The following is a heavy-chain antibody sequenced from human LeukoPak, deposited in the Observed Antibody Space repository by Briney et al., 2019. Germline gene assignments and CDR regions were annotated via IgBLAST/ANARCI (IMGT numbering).Heavy chain of an antibody. Sequence: ASVKVSCKVSGGTFSSYAISWVRQAPGQGREWMGGIIPIFDTANYAQKFQDRVKITADESSSTAYMELISLRSEDTAVYYCARELTTGNGYAWGQGTLVTVSS. V-gene: IGHV1-69*13. D-gene: IGHD5-12*01. CDR2: IIPIFDTA. CDR1: GGTFSSYA. CDR3: ARELTTGNGYA. J-gene: IGHJ4*02.